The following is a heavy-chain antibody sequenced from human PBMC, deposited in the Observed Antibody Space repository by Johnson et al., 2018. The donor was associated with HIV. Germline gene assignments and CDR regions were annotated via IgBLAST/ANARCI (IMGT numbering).Heavy chain of an antibody. Sequence: VQLVESGGGVVQPGGSLILSCAASGFTFSSYGMHWVRQATGKGLEWVSAIGTAGDTYYPGSVKGRFTISRENAKNSLYLQMNSLRAEDTAVYYCAKDSKEWLLNDAFDIWGQGTMVTVSS. J-gene: IGHJ3*02. V-gene: IGHV3-13*01. CDR2: IGTAGDT. D-gene: IGHD3-3*01. CDR3: AKDSKEWLLNDAFDI. CDR1: GFTFSSYG.